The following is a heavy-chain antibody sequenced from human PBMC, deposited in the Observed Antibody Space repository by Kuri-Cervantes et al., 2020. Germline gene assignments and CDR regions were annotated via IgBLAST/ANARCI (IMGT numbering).Heavy chain of an antibody. D-gene: IGHD1-26*01. CDR1: GFTFSSYS. CDR3: ARDVVGATTSEYFQH. J-gene: IGHJ1*01. Sequence: LSLTCAASGFTFSSYSMNWVRQAPGKGLEWVSYISSSSSTIYYADSVKGRFTISRDNAKNSLYLQMNSLRAEDTAVYYCARDVVGATTSEYFQHWGQGTLVTVSS. CDR2: ISSSSSTI. V-gene: IGHV3-48*01.